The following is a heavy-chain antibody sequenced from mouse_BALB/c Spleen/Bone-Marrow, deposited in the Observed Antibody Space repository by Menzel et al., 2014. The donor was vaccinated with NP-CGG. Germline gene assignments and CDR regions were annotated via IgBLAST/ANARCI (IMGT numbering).Heavy chain of an antibody. CDR1: GYTFTSYW. Sequence: QVHVKQSGAELVKPGASVKLSCKASGYTFTSYWMHWVKQRPGQGLEWIGEINPSNGRTNYNEKFKSKATLTVDKSSSTAYMQLSSLTSEDSAVYYCARCYYGNYFDYWGQGTTLTVSP. CDR2: INPSNGRT. CDR3: ARCYYGNYFDY. J-gene: IGHJ2*01. D-gene: IGHD2-1*01. V-gene: IGHV1S81*02.